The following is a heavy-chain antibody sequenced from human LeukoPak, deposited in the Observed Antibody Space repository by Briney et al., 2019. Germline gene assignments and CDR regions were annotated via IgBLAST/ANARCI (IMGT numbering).Heavy chain of an antibody. V-gene: IGHV4-39*07. CDR2: HSHSGSA. D-gene: IGHD3-9*01. J-gene: IGHJ4*02. Sequence: SETLSLTCTVSGASINSDTYYWGWIRQPPGKGLEWIGTHSHSGSAYYNPSLRSRITMSLDTSENQLSLKLYSVTAADTAIYYCARADTYYDILTGYYRARYFDYWGQGTLVTVSS. CDR3: ARADTYYDILTGYYRARYFDY. CDR1: GASINSDTYY.